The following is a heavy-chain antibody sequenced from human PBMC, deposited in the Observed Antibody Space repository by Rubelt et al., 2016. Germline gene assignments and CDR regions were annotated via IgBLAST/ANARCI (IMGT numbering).Heavy chain of an antibody. Sequence: QVQLVESGGGVVQPGGSLRLSCAASGFTFSSYGLHWVRQAPGKGLEWVTFIRYDGINKYYADAVKVRFTISRDNSKNTLYLQMNRMRAEDTAVYYCAKGLREGPYYYGMDVWGQGTTVTVSS. CDR2: IRYDGINK. CDR1: GFTFSSYG. V-gene: IGHV3-30*02. CDR3: AKGLREGPYYYGMDV. J-gene: IGHJ6*02. D-gene: IGHD1-26*01.